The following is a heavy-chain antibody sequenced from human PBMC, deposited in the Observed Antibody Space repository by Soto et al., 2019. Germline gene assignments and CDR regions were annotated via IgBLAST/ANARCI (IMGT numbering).Heavy chain of an antibody. V-gene: IGHV4-4*02. Sequence: SETLSLTCGVSRGTVASSHWCSCVRQSPGRRLEWIGNVYHTEDTNFNSSLQSRVTSSVDKCNKQFSRRLTSVTAADTAVYFCAREIVTAGGNNYFDPWGPGTPVTVSS. CDR2: VYHTEDT. CDR1: RGTVASSHW. J-gene: IGHJ5*02. D-gene: IGHD2-21*02. CDR3: AREIVTAGGNNYFDP.